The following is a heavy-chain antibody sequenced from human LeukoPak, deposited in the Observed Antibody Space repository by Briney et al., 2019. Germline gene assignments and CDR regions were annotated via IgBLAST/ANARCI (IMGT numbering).Heavy chain of an antibody. J-gene: IGHJ4*02. D-gene: IGHD3-9*01. CDR1: GYTLTELS. V-gene: IGHV1-24*01. CDR3: ARDLLGSATSYSSGAWDY. CDR2: FDPEDGET. Sequence: ASVKVSCKVSGYTLTELSMHWVRQAPGKGLEWMGGFDPEDGETIYAQKFQGRLTITADESTSTAYMELSSLRAEDTAVYYCARDLLGSATSYSSGAWDYWGQGTLVTVSS.